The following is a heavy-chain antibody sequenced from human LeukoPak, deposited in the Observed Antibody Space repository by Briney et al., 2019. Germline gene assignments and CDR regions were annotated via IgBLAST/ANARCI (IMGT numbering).Heavy chain of an antibody. CDR2: ISSSSSYI. CDR1: GFTFSSYS. Sequence: GGSLRLSCAASGFTFSSYSMNWVRQAPGKGLEWVSSISSSSSYIYYADSVKGRFTISRDNSKNTLYLQMNSLRAEDTAVYYCAKDRDLDYWGQGTLVTVSS. J-gene: IGHJ4*02. CDR3: AKDRDLDY. V-gene: IGHV3-21*04.